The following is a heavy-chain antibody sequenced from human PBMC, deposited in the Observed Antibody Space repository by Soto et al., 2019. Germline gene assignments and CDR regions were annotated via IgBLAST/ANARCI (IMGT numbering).Heavy chain of an antibody. J-gene: IGHJ6*02. V-gene: IGHV4-59*01. Sequence: PSLTCTVSGGSISSYYWSWIRQPPGKGLEWIGYIYYSGSTNYNPSLKSRVTISVDTSKNQFSLKLSSVTAADTAVYYCARDYYYYGMDVWGHLTTFTVSS. CDR3: ARDYYYYGMDV. CDR1: GGSISSYY. CDR2: IYYSGST.